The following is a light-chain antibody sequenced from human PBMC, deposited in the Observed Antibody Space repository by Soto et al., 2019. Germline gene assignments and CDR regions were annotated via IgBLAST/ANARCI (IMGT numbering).Light chain of an antibody. CDR1: QNISSW. CDR3: QQWT. Sequence: DIQMTQSPSTLSASVGDRVTITCRARQNISSWLAWYQQKPGKAPKLLIYKASSLESGVPSRFSGSGSGTEFILTISSLQPDDFATYYCQQWTFGQGTKVEIK. CDR2: KAS. J-gene: IGKJ1*01. V-gene: IGKV1-5*03.